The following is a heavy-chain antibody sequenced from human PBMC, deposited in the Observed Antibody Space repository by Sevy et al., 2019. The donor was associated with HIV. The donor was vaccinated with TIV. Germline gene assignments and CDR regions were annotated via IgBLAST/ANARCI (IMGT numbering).Heavy chain of an antibody. CDR2: IKQDGSVK. J-gene: IGHJ4*02. CDR3: VRAIAADGSF. V-gene: IGHV3-7*01. CDR1: GFTLNNYW. Sequence: GGSLRLSCAASGFTLNNYWMNWVRQAPGKGLEWVANIKQDGSVKYYVDSEKGRFTISRDNARNLVFLQMNSLRVEDTALYYCVRAIAADGSFWGQGTLVTVTS. D-gene: IGHD6-13*01.